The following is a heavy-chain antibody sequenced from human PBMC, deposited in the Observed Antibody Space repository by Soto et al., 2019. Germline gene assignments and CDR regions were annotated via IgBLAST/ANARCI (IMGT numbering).Heavy chain of an antibody. CDR1: GFTFSSSS. J-gene: IGHJ4*02. Sequence: GGSLRLSCATSGFTFSSSSMNWVRQAPGKRLEWVASISNNGDTAYYADSVKGRFTISRGNSENTLYLQMNGLRADDTALYFCAKSRVFIGAIVTLLDSWGQGTQVTVSS. D-gene: IGHD3-16*02. CDR2: ISNNGDTA. V-gene: IGHV3-23*01. CDR3: AKSRVFIGAIVTLLDS.